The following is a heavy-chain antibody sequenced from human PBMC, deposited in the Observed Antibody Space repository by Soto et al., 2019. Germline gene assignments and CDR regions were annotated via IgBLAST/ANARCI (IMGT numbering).Heavy chain of an antibody. Sequence: LSLTCTVSGGSISSGGYYWSWIRQHPGKGLEWIGYIYYSGSTYYNPSLKSRVTISVDTSKNQFSLKLSSVTAADTAVYYCARGGLGPYYYDSSGYPPDYWGQGTLVTVS. CDR1: GGSISSGGYY. D-gene: IGHD3-22*01. J-gene: IGHJ4*02. CDR2: IYYSGST. CDR3: ARGGLGPYYYDSSGYPPDY. V-gene: IGHV4-31*03.